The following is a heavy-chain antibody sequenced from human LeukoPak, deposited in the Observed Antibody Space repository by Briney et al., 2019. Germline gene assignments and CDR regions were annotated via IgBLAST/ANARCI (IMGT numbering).Heavy chain of an antibody. CDR2: TSYNGGSR. CDR3: ARDHLDSSEGFDY. Sequence: GGSLRLSCAASGFTFSSYAMSWVRQAPGKGLEWVSGTSYNGGSRFYADSVKGRFTISRDNSKNMLFLQMNSLRAEDTAVYYCARDHLDSSEGFDYWGQGTLVTVSS. J-gene: IGHJ4*02. V-gene: IGHV3-23*01. CDR1: GFTFSSYA. D-gene: IGHD3-22*01.